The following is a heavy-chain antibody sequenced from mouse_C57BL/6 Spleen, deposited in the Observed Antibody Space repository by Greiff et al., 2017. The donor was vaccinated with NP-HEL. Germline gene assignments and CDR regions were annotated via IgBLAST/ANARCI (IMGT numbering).Heavy chain of an antibody. CDR2: IHPNSGST. J-gene: IGHJ3*01. D-gene: IGHD3-2*02. V-gene: IGHV1-64*01. CDR3: ARSRGDSSGYSWFAY. CDR1: GYTFTSYW. Sequence: QVQLQQPGAELVKPGASVKLSCKASGYTFTSYWMHWVKQRPGQGLEWIGMIHPNSGSTNYNEKFKSKATLTVDKSSSTAYMQLSSLTSEDSAVYYCARSRGDSSGYSWFAYWGQGTLVTVSA.